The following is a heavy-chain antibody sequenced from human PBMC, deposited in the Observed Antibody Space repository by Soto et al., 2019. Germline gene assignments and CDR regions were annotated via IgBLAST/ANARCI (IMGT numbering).Heavy chain of an antibody. D-gene: IGHD3-10*01. J-gene: IGHJ6*02. V-gene: IGHV1-3*01. CDR3: ARAVARGVKTIYYYYGMDV. CDR2: INPGNGNT. CDR1: GYTFSNFA. Sequence: GASVKVSCKASGYTFSNFAMHWVRQAPGQRLEWIGWINPGNGNTKYSQTFQGRVTITRDTSASTAYMELSSLRSEDTAVYYCARAVARGVKTIYYYYGMDVWGQGTTVTVSS.